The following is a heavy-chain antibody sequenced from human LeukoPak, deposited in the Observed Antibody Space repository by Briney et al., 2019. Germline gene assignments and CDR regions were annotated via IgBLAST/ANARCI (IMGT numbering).Heavy chain of an antibody. D-gene: IGHD6-19*01. CDR1: GFTFSSYW. Sequence: GGSLRLSCAASGFTFSSYWMSWVRQAPGKGLEWVANIKQDGSEKYYVDSVKGRFTISRDNAKNSLYLQMNSLRAEDTAVYYCARDSSGWYGHPKNKDYWGQGTLVTVSS. CDR2: IKQDGSEK. V-gene: IGHV3-7*01. J-gene: IGHJ4*02. CDR3: ARDSSGWYGHPKNKDY.